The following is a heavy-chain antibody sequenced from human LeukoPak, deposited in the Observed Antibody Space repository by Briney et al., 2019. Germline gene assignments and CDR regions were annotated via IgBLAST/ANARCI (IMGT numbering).Heavy chain of an antibody. J-gene: IGHJ4*02. CDR3: ASVAMGGEIWFGELLSQPAYFDY. CDR1: GGSISSSSYY. D-gene: IGHD3-10*01. V-gene: IGHV4-39*07. Sequence: SETLSLTCTVSGGSISSSSYYWGWIRQPPGKGLEWIGSIYYSGSTYYNPSLKSRVTISVDTSKNQFSLKLSSVTAADTAVYYCASVAMGGEIWFGELLSQPAYFDYWGQGTLVTVSS. CDR2: IYYSGST.